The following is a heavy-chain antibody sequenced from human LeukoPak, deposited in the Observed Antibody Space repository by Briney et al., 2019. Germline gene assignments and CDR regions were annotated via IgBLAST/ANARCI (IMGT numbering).Heavy chain of an antibody. J-gene: IGHJ4*02. CDR3: ARGGGKFDY. V-gene: IGHV4-39*07. Sequence: SETLSLTCTVSGGSISSSSYYWGWIRQPPGKGLEWIGSIYYSGSTFHNPSLKSRVTISVDTSKNQFSLQLNSVTPEDTAVYYCARGGGKFDYWGQGTLVTVSS. CDR2: IYYSGST. D-gene: IGHD6-25*01. CDR1: GGSISSSSYY.